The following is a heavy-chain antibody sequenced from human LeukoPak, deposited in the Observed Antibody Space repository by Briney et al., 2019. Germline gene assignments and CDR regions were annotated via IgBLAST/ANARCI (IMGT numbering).Heavy chain of an antibody. CDR1: GGSISSGGYY. Sequence: SETLSLTCTVSGGSISSGGYYWSWIRQHPGKGLEWIGYIYHSGSTYYNPSLKSRVTISVDRSKNQFSLKLSSVTAADTAVYYCARAGDSGWYFDYWGQGTLVTVSS. CDR2: IYHSGST. D-gene: IGHD6-19*01. V-gene: IGHV4-30-2*01. J-gene: IGHJ4*02. CDR3: ARAGDSGWYFDY.